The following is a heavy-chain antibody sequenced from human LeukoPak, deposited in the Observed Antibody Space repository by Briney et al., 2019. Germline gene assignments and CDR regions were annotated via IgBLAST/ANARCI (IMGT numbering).Heavy chain of an antibody. Sequence: GGSLTLSCAASGFTFSSYAMSWVRQAPGKGLEWVSAISGSGGSTYYADSVKGRFTISRDNSKNTLYLQMNSLRAEDTAVYYCVYYYDSSGYYSAYWGQGTLVTASS. D-gene: IGHD3-22*01. CDR1: GFTFSSYA. V-gene: IGHV3-23*01. J-gene: IGHJ4*02. CDR2: ISGSGGST. CDR3: VYYYDSSGYYSAY.